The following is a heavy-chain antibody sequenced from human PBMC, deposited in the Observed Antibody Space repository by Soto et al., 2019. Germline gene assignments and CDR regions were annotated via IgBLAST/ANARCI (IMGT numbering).Heavy chain of an antibody. J-gene: IGHJ3*02. CDR2: IVPKFGAA. D-gene: IGHD3-22*01. CDR3: ARAGHYYDSRGPDAFDT. CDR1: GGSFSSYA. Sequence: SVKVSCKASGGSFSSYAIRWVRQAPGQGLEWMGGIVPKFGAADYAQKFQGRVTITADESTSTVYMELSSLRSEDTAVYFCARAGHYYDSRGPDAFDTWGQ. V-gene: IGHV1-69*13.